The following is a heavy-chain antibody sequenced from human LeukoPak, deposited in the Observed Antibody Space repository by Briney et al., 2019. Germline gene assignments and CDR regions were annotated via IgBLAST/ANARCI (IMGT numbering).Heavy chain of an antibody. V-gene: IGHV3-11*01. CDR2: ISTSGSSR. Sequence: GGSLRLSCAASGFPLRDYYMSWIRQAPGKGLEWVSYISTSGSSRYCADSVRGRFTISRDNTKNSIYLQMNNLRAEDSALYYCARAAYNWNWGQGTLVTVS. J-gene: IGHJ4*02. CDR3: ARAAYNWN. D-gene: IGHD1-1*01. CDR1: GFPLRDYY.